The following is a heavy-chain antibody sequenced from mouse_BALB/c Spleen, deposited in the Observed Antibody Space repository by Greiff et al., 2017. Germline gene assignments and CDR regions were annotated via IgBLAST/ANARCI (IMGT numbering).Heavy chain of an antibody. CDR2: ISSGGSYT. J-gene: IGHJ4*01. CDR1: GFTFSSYT. D-gene: IGHD1-2*01. Sequence: EVKLVESGGGLVKPGGSLKLSCAASGFTFSSYTMSWVRQTPEKRLEWVATISSGGSYTYYPDSVKGRFTISRDNAKNTLYLQMSSLKSEDTAMYYCTRGDYGYRAMDYWGQGTSVTVSS. CDR3: TRGDYGYRAMDY. V-gene: IGHV5-6-4*01.